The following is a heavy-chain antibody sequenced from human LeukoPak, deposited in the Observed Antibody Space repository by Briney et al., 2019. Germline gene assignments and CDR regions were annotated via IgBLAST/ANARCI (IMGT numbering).Heavy chain of an antibody. CDR2: MYAGGTT. CDR3: ARGSGSGWPLDR. V-gene: IGHV3-53*01. D-gene: IGHD6-19*01. CDR1: GVIVRRNF. J-gene: IGHJ5*02. Sequence: GGSLRLSCAASGVIVRRNFMSWVRQAPGKGLQWVAIMYAGGTTDYSESVRGRFHISRDTSNNTLSLQMNSLRAEDTAVYYCARGSGSGWPLDRWGQGTLVTVSS.